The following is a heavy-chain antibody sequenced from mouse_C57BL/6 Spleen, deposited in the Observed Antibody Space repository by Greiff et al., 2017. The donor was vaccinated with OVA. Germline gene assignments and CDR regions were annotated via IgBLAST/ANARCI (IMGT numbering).Heavy chain of an antibody. J-gene: IGHJ4*01. Sequence: QVQLQQPGAELVKPGASVKMSCKASGYTFTSYWITWVKQRPGQGLEWIGDIYPGSGSTNYNEKFKSKATLTVDTSSSTAYMQLSSLTSEDAAVYYCARDYGSLYYYAMDYWGQGTSVTVSS. CDR1: GYTFTSYW. CDR3: ARDYGSLYYYAMDY. D-gene: IGHD1-1*01. CDR2: IYPGSGST. V-gene: IGHV1-55*01.